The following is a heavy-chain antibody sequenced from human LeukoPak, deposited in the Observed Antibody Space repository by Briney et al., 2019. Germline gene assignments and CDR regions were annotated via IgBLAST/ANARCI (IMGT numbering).Heavy chain of an antibody. CDR1: GFTVSSNY. Sequence: PGGSLRLSCAASGFTVSSNYMSWVRQAPGKGLEWVSVIYTGGSANYADSVKGRFTISRDNSRNTVYLLMNSLRVEDTAVYYCAGEAERPGYSSGLGFDYWGQGILVTVSS. CDR3: AGEAERPGYSSGLGFDY. J-gene: IGHJ4*02. D-gene: IGHD6-19*01. CDR2: IYTGGSA. V-gene: IGHV3-66*01.